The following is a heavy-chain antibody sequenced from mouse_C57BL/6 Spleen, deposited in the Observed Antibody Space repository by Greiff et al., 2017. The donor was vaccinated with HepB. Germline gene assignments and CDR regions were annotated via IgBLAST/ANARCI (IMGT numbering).Heavy chain of an antibody. CDR1: GFNIKDYY. CDR3: TPEIPITTLAAY. V-gene: IGHV14-1*01. J-gene: IGHJ3*01. Sequence: EVQLQQSGAELVRPGASVKLSCTASGFNIKDYYMHWVKQRPEQGLEWIGRIDPEDGDTEYAPKFQGKATMTADTSSNTAYLHLSSLTSEDTAVYYCTPEIPITTLAAYWGQEPLVTVSA. D-gene: IGHD1-1*01. CDR2: IDPEDGDT.